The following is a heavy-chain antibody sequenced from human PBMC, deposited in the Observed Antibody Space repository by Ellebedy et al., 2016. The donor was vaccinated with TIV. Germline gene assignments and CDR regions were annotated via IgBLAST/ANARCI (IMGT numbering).Heavy chain of an antibody. Sequence: PAGSLRLSCAASGFTFSNAWMSWVRQAPGKGLEWVGRIKSKTDGGTTDYAAPVKGRFTISRDDSKNTLYLQMNSLKTEDTAVYYCTTDRGYYHGSGYFDLWGRGTLVTVSS. D-gene: IGHD3-10*01. CDR3: TTDRGYYHGSGYFDL. V-gene: IGHV3-15*01. CDR1: GFTFSNAW. J-gene: IGHJ2*01. CDR2: IKSKTDGGTT.